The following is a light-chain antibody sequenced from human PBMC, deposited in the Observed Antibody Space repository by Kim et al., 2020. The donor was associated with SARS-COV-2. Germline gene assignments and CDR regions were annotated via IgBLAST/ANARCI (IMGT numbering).Light chain of an antibody. V-gene: IGLV1-51*01. Sequence: QKCTISCSGSNSNIGNNYVSWDQQLPGAAPRHRIYDNNKQPSGIRDRVSGTKSGTSTSLSITGLQTGDEADYYCGTWDSSLRTIFVFGTGAKVTVL. CDR2: DNN. CDR3: GTWDSSLRTIFV. J-gene: IGLJ1*01. CDR1: NSNIGNNY.